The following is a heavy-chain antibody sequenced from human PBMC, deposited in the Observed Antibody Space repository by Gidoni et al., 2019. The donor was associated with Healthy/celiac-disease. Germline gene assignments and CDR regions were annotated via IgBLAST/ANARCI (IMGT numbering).Heavy chain of an antibody. CDR2: ISGSGSTI. D-gene: IGHD3-3*01. Sequence: EVQLVESGGGLVQPGGSLRLSCAASGFTFSSSAMNWVRKAPGKGLEWVSYISGSGSTIYYADSVKGRFTISRDNAKDSLYLQMNSLRAEDTAVYYCAREKFSTIFGVVISPDYYYGMDVWGQGTTVTVSS. J-gene: IGHJ6*02. CDR1: GFTFSSSA. V-gene: IGHV3-48*03. CDR3: AREKFSTIFGVVISPDYYYGMDV.